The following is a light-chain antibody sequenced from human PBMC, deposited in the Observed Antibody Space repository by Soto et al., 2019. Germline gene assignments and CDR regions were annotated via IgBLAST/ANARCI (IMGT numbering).Light chain of an antibody. Sequence: QSVLTQPASVSGSPGQWITISCTGGIDDIGSYDYVSWYQQHPGKAPRLIISEVRNRPSGVSNRFSGSKSGNVASLTISGLQTEDEADYYCTSFARDISIVFGGGTKVTVL. CDR3: TSFARDISIV. CDR1: IDDIGSYDY. V-gene: IGLV2-14*01. J-gene: IGLJ3*02. CDR2: EVR.